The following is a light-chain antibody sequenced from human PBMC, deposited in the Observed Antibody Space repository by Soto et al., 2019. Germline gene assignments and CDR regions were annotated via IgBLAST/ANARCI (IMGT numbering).Light chain of an antibody. CDR1: QSVSIW. V-gene: IGKV1-5*03. J-gene: IGKJ1*01. Sequence: DLQMTQSPSTLSASVGDRVTITCRASQSVSIWLAWYQQKPGKAPKLLIYKASSLESGVPSRFSGSGIGTEFTLTISSLQPDDFATYYCQQYNSYSRTFGQGTKVEIK. CDR3: QQYNSYSRT. CDR2: KAS.